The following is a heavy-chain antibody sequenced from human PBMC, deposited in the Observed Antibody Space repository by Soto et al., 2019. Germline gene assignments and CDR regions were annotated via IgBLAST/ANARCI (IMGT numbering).Heavy chain of an antibody. CDR2: IRSKAYGGAT. V-gene: IGHV3-49*03. D-gene: IGHD6-25*01. CDR3: VRKRYLDY. Sequence: GGSLRLSCTGSGFTFGDYAMSWFRQAPGKGLEWVGVIRSKAYGGATEYAASVKGRFTISRDDSKSIAYLQMNSLKTDDTAVYYCVRKRYLDYWGQGTLVTVSS. CDR1: GFTFGDYA. J-gene: IGHJ4*02.